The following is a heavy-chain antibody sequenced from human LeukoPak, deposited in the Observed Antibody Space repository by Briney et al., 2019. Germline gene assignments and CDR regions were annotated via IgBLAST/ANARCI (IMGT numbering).Heavy chain of an antibody. V-gene: IGHV3-21*01. CDR3: ARYRCSSPFDL. CDR1: GFTFSSYS. CDR2: INSSSSYI. D-gene: IGHD6-6*01. J-gene: IGHJ4*02. Sequence: GGSLRLSCAASGFTFSSYSMNWVRPAPGKGLEWVSSINSSSSYIYYADSVKGRFTISRDNANNSLYLQMNSRRSVDTAVYYCARYRCSSPFDLWGEGTLVTVSS.